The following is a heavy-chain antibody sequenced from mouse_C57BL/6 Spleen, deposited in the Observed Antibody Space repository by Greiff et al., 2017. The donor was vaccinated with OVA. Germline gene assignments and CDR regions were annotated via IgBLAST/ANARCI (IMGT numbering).Heavy chain of an antibody. CDR2: IRNKANGYTT. J-gene: IGHJ4*01. Sequence: EVKLVESGGGLVQPGGSLSLSCAASGFTFTDYYMSWVRQPPGKALEWLGFIRNKANGYTTEYSASVKGRFTISRDNSQSILYLQMNDLRAEDSATYYCARWDYGYAMDYWGQGTSVTVSA. V-gene: IGHV7-3*01. CDR3: ARWDYGYAMDY. D-gene: IGHD1-1*01. CDR1: GFTFTDYY.